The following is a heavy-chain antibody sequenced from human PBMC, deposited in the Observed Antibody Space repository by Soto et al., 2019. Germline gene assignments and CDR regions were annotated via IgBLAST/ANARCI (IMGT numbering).Heavy chain of an antibody. D-gene: IGHD4-17*01. CDR3: ARDPSYGDYSYYGMDV. CDR1: GASINGGGYY. Sequence: QVQLQESGPGLVKPSQTLSLTCTVSGASINGGGYYWSWIRQHPGKGLEWIGSIYYSGNTYYSPSLKDRVTISVDTSKNHFSLRLTSVTAAATAVYYCARDPSYGDYSYYGMDVWGQGTTVTVSS. CDR2: IYYSGNT. V-gene: IGHV4-31*03. J-gene: IGHJ6*02.